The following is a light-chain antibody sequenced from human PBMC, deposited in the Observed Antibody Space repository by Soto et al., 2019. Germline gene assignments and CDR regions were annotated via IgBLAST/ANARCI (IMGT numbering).Light chain of an antibody. Sequence: IRMTHSPSSFSASTGDRVTITFRSSQSISSWLAWYQQKPGKAPKLLIYDASSLESGVPSRFSGSGSGTEFTLTISSLQPDDFATYYCQQYNSYSPRTFGQGTKVDI. CDR3: QQYNSYSPRT. J-gene: IGKJ1*01. V-gene: IGKV1-5*01. CDR2: DAS. CDR1: QSISSW.